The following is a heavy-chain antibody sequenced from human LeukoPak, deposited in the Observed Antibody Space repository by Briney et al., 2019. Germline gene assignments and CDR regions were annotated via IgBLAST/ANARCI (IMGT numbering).Heavy chain of an antibody. Sequence: ASVKVSCKASGYTFTSYGISWVRQAPGQGLEWMGWISAYNGNTNYAQKLQGRVTMTTDTSTSTAYMELRSLRSDDTAVYYCARGVYPVYYYDSSGLMDVWGQGTTXTVSS. CDR1: GYTFTSYG. V-gene: IGHV1-18*01. CDR3: ARGVYPVYYYDSSGLMDV. CDR2: ISAYNGNT. J-gene: IGHJ6*02. D-gene: IGHD3-22*01.